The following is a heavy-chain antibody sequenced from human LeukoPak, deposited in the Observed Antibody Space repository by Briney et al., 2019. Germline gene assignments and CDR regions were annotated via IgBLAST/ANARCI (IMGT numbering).Heavy chain of an antibody. J-gene: IGHJ4*02. CDR3: ARGPFSGSTYHPNYFDY. D-gene: IGHD1-26*01. Sequence: ASVTVSCTASGYTFTSYYMHWVRQAPGQGLEWMGIINPSGGSTTYAQDFQARVTMTRDTSTSTVYMELSSLRSEDTAVYFCARGPFSGSTYHPNYFDYWGQGTLVTVSS. CDR2: INPSGGST. CDR1: GYTFTSYY. V-gene: IGHV1-46*01.